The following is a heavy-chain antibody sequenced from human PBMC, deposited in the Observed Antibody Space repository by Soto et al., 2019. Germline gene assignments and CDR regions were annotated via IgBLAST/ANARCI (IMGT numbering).Heavy chain of an antibody. CDR2: VSGSVCST. CDR1: GFTFIIYA. J-gene: IGHJ5*02. V-gene: IGHV3-23*01. D-gene: IGHD3-16*01. Sequence: GSLSLSCSASGFTFIIYAMSWVRQAPGRGLEWVSAVSGSVCSTYCGYAVKGRFTISRENSKNTLYLQMNSRRAEDTAVYYCAKRVEITAWFAPWGQGTLVTVSS. CDR3: AKRVEITAWFAP.